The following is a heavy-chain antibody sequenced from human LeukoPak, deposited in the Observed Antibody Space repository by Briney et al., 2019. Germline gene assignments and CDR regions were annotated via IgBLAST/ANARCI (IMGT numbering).Heavy chain of an antibody. J-gene: IGHJ6*03. CDR3: ARDRDSSGWYYYYYMDV. CDR1: GFTFSSYW. CDR2: IKQDGSEK. V-gene: IGHV3-7*01. Sequence: PGGSLRLSCAASGFTFSSYWMSWVRQAPGKGLEWVANIKQDGSEKYYVDSVKGRFTISRDNAKNSLYLQMNSLRAEDTAVYYCARDRDSSGWYYYYYMDVWGKGTTVTVSS. D-gene: IGHD6-19*01.